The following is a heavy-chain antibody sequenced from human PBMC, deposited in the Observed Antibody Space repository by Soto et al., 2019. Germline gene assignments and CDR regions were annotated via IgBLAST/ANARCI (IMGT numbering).Heavy chain of an antibody. V-gene: IGHV1-46*03. J-gene: IGHJ5*02. CDR2: INPSGGST. D-gene: IGHD3-3*01. Sequence: GPSVKVSCKASGYTFTSYYMHWVRQAPGQGLEWMGIINPSGGSTSYAQKFQGRVTMTRDTSTCTVYMELSSLRSEDTAVYYCAREGGPFFFTMAPARSRFDPLSQRTLVTVSS. CDR3: AREGGPFFFTMAPARSRFDP. CDR1: GYTFTSYY.